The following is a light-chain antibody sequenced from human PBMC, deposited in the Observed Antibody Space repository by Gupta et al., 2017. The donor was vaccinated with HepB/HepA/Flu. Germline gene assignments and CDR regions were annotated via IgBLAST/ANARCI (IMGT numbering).Light chain of an antibody. CDR1: SSDIGYYNR. V-gene: IGLV2-18*02. CDR2: EVN. J-gene: IGLJ1*01. CDR3: CSHTTTDSYV. Sequence: QSALTQPPSVSGSPGQSVTISCSGSSSDIGYYNRVSWYQQPPDTAPKVLIYEVNKRPSGVPDRFSGSKSGNTDSLTISGLQAEDEADYYCCSHTTTDSYVFGTGTKVTVL.